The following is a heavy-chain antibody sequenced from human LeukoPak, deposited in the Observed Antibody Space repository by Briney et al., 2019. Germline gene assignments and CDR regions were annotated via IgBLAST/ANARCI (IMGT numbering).Heavy chain of an antibody. CDR1: GGTFSSYA. J-gene: IGHJ3*02. D-gene: IGHD3-9*01. V-gene: IGHV1-69*13. Sequence: GASVKVSCKASGGTFSSYAISWVRQAPGQGLEWMGGIIPIFGTANYAQKFQGRVTITADESTSTAYMELSSLRSEDTAVYYCASLYFDWLLYSIIKEPDAFDIWGQGTMVTVSS. CDR2: IIPIFGTA. CDR3: ASLYFDWLLYSIIKEPDAFDI.